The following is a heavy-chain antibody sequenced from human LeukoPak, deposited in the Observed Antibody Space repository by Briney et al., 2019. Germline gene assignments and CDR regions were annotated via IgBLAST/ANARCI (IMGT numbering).Heavy chain of an antibody. CDR1: GYTFTSYA. D-gene: IGHD6-13*01. V-gene: IGHV1-3*01. J-gene: IGHJ4*02. Sequence: ASVKVSCKASGYTFTSYAMHLVRQAPGQRLEWMGWINAGNGNTKYSQKFQGRVTITRDTSASTAYMELRSLRSEDTAVYYCARDARRGYSSSWYYFDYWGQGTLVTVSS. CDR2: INAGNGNT. CDR3: ARDARRGYSSSWYYFDY.